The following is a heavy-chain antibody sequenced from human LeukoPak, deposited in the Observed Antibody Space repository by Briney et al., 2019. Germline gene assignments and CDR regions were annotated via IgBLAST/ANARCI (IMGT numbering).Heavy chain of an antibody. Sequence: SETLSLTCAVYGGSFSDYYWSWIRQPPGKGLEWIGEINHSGSTNYNPSLKSRVTISVDTSKNQFSLKLSSVTAADTAVYYCARPLGARYGSGSYYTPWGQGTLVTVSS. D-gene: IGHD3-10*01. CDR1: GGSFSDYY. CDR2: INHSGST. V-gene: IGHV4-34*01. J-gene: IGHJ5*02. CDR3: ARPLGARYGSGSYYTP.